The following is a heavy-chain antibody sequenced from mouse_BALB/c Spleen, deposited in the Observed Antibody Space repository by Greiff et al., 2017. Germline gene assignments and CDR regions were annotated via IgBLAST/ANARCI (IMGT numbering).Heavy chain of an antibody. J-gene: IGHJ1*01. CDR1: GFDFSRYW. CDR3: ARDGSSPYWYCDV. Sequence: EVQLQQSGGGLVQPGGSLKLSCAASGFDFSRYWMSWVRQAPGKGLEWIGEINPDSSTINYTPSLKDKFIISRDNAKNTLYLQMSKVRSEDTALYYCARDGSSPYWYCDVWGAGTTVTVSS. CDR2: INPDSSTI. D-gene: IGHD1-1*01. V-gene: IGHV4-1*02.